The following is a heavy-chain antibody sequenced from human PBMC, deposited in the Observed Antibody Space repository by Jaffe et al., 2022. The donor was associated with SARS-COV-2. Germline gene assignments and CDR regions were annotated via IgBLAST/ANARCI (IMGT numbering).Heavy chain of an antibody. Sequence: QVQLVQSGSDLKKPGASVKVSCKASGYTFSSYALNWVRQAPGQGLQWMGSINTNTGNPTYAQGFTGRFDFSLDTSVSTAYLQISSLKAEDTAVYYCARDYDVLTGYYNVAFEIWGQGTSVTVSS. CDR3: ARDYDVLTGYYNVAFEI. J-gene: IGHJ3*02. CDR2: INTNTGNP. CDR1: GYTFSSYA. D-gene: IGHD3-9*01. V-gene: IGHV7-4-1*02.